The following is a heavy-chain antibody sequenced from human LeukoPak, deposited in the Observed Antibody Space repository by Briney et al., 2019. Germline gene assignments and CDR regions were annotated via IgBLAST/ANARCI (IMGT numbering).Heavy chain of an antibody. D-gene: IGHD2-21*02. CDR2: INPNSGGT. Sequence: ASVKVSCKASGYTFTGYYMHWVRQAPGQGLEWMGWINPNSGGTNCAQKFQGRVTMTRDTSISTAYMELSRLRSDDTAVYYCARGAYCGGDCYPEGYYYYGMDVWGQGTTVTVSS. J-gene: IGHJ6*02. CDR1: GYTFTGYY. CDR3: ARGAYCGGDCYPEGYYYYGMDV. V-gene: IGHV1-2*02.